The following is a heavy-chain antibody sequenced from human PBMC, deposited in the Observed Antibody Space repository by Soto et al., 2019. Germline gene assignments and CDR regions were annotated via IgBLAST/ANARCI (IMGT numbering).Heavy chain of an antibody. D-gene: IGHD6-19*01. CDR3: ARLHSIAVAGTSRLGYYGMDV. V-gene: IGHV5-10-1*01. CDR2: IDPSDSYT. CDR1: EYTFTSYW. Sequence: PGESLKISCKGSEYTFTSYWITWVRQIPGKGLDWMGRIDPSDSYTNYSPSFQGHVTISADKSISTAYLQWSSLKASDTAMYYCARLHSIAVAGTSRLGYYGMDVWGQGTTVTVSS. J-gene: IGHJ6*02.